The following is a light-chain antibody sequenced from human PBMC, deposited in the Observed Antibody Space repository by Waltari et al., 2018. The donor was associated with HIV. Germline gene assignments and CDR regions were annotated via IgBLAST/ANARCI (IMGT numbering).Light chain of an antibody. CDR2: EVS. CDR1: SSDLGVYNS. Sequence: QSALTQPPSASGSPGQSVTISCTGASSDLGVYNSVSWYQQRPGKAPKVIISEVSKRSSGVPMRFAGYTSGHTASLTVSGLQADDEAEYFGSFDGGSNILVFGGGTKLTVL. V-gene: IGLV2-8*01. J-gene: IGLJ2*01. CDR3: SFDGGSNILV.